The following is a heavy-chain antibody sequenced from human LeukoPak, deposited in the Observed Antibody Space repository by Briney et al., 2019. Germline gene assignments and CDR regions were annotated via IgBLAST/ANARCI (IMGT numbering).Heavy chain of an antibody. CDR3: ARGSVAGLDCFDS. D-gene: IGHD6-19*01. Sequence: SETLSLTCTVSGGSISSSSYYWGWIRQPPGKGLEWIGSIYYSGSTYYNPSLKSRVTISVDTSKNQFSLRLNSVTAADTAVYYCARGSVAGLDCFDSWGQGTLVTVSS. J-gene: IGHJ4*02. V-gene: IGHV4-39*07. CDR1: GGSISSSSYY. CDR2: IYYSGST.